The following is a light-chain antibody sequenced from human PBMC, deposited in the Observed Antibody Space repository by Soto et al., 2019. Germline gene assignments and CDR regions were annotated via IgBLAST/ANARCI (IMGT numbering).Light chain of an antibody. V-gene: IGKV1-5*01. Sequence: DIQMTQSPSTLSASVGDRVTITCRASQTIGTWLAWYQQKPGKAPKLLIYEASSFERGVPSRFSGSGSGTEFTLTISGLQPDDAATYYCQQMTFGGGTKVEIK. CDR1: QTIGTW. J-gene: IGKJ4*01. CDR2: EAS. CDR3: QQMT.